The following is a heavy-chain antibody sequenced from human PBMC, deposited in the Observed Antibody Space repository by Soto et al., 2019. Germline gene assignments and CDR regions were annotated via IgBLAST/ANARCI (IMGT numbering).Heavy chain of an antibody. CDR1: GGSISSNNW. Sequence: QMQLQESGPGPVKPSGTLSLTCAVSGGSISSNNWWSWVRQPPGKGLEWIGEIYHSGSTNYNPSLKIRVTISVDKSKNQFSLNLRSVTAADTAVYYCARDRGLSNSRCWFDPWGQGTLVTVSS. CDR2: IYHSGST. J-gene: IGHJ5*02. V-gene: IGHV4-4*02. CDR3: ARDRGLSNSRCWFDP. D-gene: IGHD3-10*01.